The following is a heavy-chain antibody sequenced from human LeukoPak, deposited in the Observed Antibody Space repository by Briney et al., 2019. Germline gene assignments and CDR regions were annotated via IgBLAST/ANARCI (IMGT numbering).Heavy chain of an antibody. CDR3: ARSKVVIPLSWFDP. V-gene: IGHV3-21*04. Sequence: GGSLRLSCAASGFTFSSYSMNWVRQAPGKGLEWVSSISSSSSYIYYADSMKGRFTISRDNAKNSLYLQMNSLRAEDTALYYCARSKVVIPLSWFDPWGQGTLVTVSS. J-gene: IGHJ5*02. D-gene: IGHD3-22*01. CDR1: GFTFSSYS. CDR2: ISSSSSYI.